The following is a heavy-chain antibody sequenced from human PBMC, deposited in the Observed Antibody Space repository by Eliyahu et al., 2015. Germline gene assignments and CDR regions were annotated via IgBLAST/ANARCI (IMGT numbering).Heavy chain of an antibody. CDR3: ARDREGGGSWGWFDP. CDR2: NSAYNGNT. D-gene: IGHD2-15*01. Sequence: QVQLVQSGAEVKKPGASVKVSCXASGYTFTXYGISWVRQAPGQGLEWMGWNSAYNGNTNYAQKLQGRVTMTTDTSTSTAYMELRSLRSDDTAVYYCARDREGGGSWGWFDPWGQGTLVTVSS. V-gene: IGHV1-18*01. CDR1: GYTFTXYG. J-gene: IGHJ5*02.